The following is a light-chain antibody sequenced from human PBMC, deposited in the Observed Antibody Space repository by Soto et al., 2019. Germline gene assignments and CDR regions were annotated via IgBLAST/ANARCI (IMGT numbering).Light chain of an antibody. CDR3: QSYDGSLSGGV. Sequence: QSVLTQPPSVSGAPGQRVTISCTESSSNIGAGYDVHWYQQLPGTAPKLLIYGNSNRPSGVPDRFSGSKSGTSASLAITGLQAEDEADYYCQSYDGSLSGGVFGGGTQLTVL. CDR2: GNS. CDR1: SSNIGAGYD. J-gene: IGLJ3*02. V-gene: IGLV1-40*01.